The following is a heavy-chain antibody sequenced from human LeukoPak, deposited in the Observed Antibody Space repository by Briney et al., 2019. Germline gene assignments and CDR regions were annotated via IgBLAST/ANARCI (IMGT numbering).Heavy chain of an antibody. Sequence: ASVKVSCKASGYTFSGYYMHWLRQAPGQGLEWMGWINPNGGVTNYAQKFQGRVTMTRDTSISTAYMELNRLRSDDTAVYYCARDGGDGYNFYYWGQGTLVTVSS. V-gene: IGHV1-2*02. J-gene: IGHJ4*02. CDR2: INPNGGVT. D-gene: IGHD5-24*01. CDR3: ARDGGDGYNFYY. CDR1: GYTFSGYY.